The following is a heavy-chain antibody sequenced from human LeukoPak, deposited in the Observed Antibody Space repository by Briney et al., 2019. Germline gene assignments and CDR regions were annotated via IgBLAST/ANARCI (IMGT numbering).Heavy chain of an antibody. CDR1: GYTFTSYA. V-gene: IGHV1-3*01. Sequence: ASVKVSCKASGYTFTSYAMHWVRQAPGQRLEWIGWINAGNGNTKYSQKFQGRVTIARDTSASTAYMELSSLRSEDTAVYCCARGVRWFGESYYFDYWGQGTLVTVSS. J-gene: IGHJ4*02. D-gene: IGHD3-10*01. CDR3: ARGVRWFGESYYFDY. CDR2: INAGNGNT.